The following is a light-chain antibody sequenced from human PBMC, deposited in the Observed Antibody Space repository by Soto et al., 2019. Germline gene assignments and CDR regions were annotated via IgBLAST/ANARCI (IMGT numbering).Light chain of an antibody. V-gene: IGKV3-20*01. J-gene: IGKJ5*01. CDR2: ASS. Sequence: EIVMTQSPATLSVSPGERATLSCRASQRVSRNLAWYQHKPGQAPRLLIYASSNRATGIPDRFSGSASGTDFTLTINRLEPEDFAVYYCQLYGISPHFGQGTRLEIK. CDR1: QRVSRN. CDR3: QLYGISPH.